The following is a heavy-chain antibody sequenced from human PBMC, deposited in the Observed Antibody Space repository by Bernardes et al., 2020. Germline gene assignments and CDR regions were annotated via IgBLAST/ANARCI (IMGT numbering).Heavy chain of an antibody. CDR1: GDSISNYY. V-gene: IGHV4-59*01. CDR2: IHHSGST. CDR3: ARGPYGVFDY. J-gene: IGHJ4*02. D-gene: IGHD4-17*01. Sequence: TLSLTCIVSGDSISNYYWSWIRQPPGRGPEWIGYIHHSGSTNYNPSLKSRVTISVDTSKSQFSLNLSSVTAADTAVYYCARGPYGVFDYWGQGTLVTVSS.